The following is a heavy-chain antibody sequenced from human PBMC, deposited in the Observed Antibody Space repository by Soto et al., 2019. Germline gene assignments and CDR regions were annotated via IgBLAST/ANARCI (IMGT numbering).Heavy chain of an antibody. CDR2: ISTYSGDT. CDR3: ARHHGPTTSENGFDP. V-gene: IGHV1-18*01. D-gene: IGHD5-12*01. J-gene: IGHJ5*02. Sequence: QVHLVQSGVEVKTPGASVKVSCQASGYTFFTYDISWVRQAPGQGLEWMGWISTYSGDTKYAQKFQGRVTMTTDTSTTPAYLELRSLRSSDTAVKHCARHHGPTTSENGFDPWDQGALLTVSS. CDR1: GYTFFTYD.